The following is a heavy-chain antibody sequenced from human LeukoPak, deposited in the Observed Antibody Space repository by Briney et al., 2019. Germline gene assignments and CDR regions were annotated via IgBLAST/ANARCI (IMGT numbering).Heavy chain of an antibody. D-gene: IGHD3-10*01. CDR1: GFIFSSYA. CDR2: ISGDGGIT. CDR3: ARGGIKGPHDAYDI. J-gene: IGHJ3*02. V-gene: IGHV3-64*01. Sequence: PGGSLRLSCAASGFIFSSYAMHWVRQVPGKGLEYVSAISGDGGITYYVNSVKGRFTISRDNPKNTLYFQMDSLRAEGMAVYYCARGGIKGPHDAYDIWGQGTVVTVSS.